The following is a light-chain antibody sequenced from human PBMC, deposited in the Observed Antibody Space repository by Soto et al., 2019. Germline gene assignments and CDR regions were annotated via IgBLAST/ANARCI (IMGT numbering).Light chain of an antibody. Sequence: NFMLTQPHSVSASPGKTVTISCTRSSGSIASTYVQWYQQRPGSSPTTVIYEDYQRPSGVPDRFSGSIDSSSNSASLTISGLKTEDEADYYCQSYDTSQEIFGGGTKLTVL. V-gene: IGLV6-57*01. J-gene: IGLJ2*01. CDR3: QSYDTSQEI. CDR2: EDY. CDR1: SGSIASTY.